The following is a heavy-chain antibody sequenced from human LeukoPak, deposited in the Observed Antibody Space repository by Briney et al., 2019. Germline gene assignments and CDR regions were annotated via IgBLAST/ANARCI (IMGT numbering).Heavy chain of an antibody. Sequence: ASVKVSCKLFGGTFSSYSITWVRQAPGQGLEWMGGIIPMFGTANYAQNFQGRVTITADESTSTAYMELSSLRSEDTAVYYCARAFPSSGYRYWGQGTLVTVSS. D-gene: IGHD3-22*01. CDR2: IIPMFGTA. CDR3: ARAFPSSGYRY. J-gene: IGHJ4*02. CDR1: GGTFSSYS. V-gene: IGHV1-69*13.